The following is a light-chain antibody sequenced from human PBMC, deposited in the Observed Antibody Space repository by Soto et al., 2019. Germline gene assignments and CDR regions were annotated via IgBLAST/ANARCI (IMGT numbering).Light chain of an antibody. CDR1: SSDVGGYNY. Sequence: QSALTQPASVSGSPGQSITISCTGTSSDVGGYNYVSWYQQHPGKAPKLMIYDVSNRPSGASNRFSGSKSGNTASLTISGLQAEDEADYYCSSHTSISTYVFGTGTKVTV. V-gene: IGLV2-14*01. CDR3: SSHTSISTYV. CDR2: DVS. J-gene: IGLJ1*01.